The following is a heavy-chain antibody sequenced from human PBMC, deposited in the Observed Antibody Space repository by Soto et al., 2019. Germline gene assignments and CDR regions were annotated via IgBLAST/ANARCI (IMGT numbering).Heavy chain of an antibody. CDR3: ARDLRFLPTRNPLDY. CDR1: GFTFSSYS. Sequence: GGSLRLSCAASGFTFSSYSMNWVRQAPGKGLEWVSSISSSSSYIYYADSVEGRFTISRDNAKNSLYLQMNSLRAEDTAVYYCARDLRFLPTRNPLDYWGQGTLVTVSS. J-gene: IGHJ4*02. V-gene: IGHV3-21*01. CDR2: ISSSSSYI. D-gene: IGHD3-3*01.